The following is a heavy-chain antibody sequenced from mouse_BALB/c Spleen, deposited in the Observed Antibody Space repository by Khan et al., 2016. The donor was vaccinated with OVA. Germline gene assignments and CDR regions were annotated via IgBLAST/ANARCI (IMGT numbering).Heavy chain of an antibody. J-gene: IGHJ3*01. CDR3: ERGSGHYRFAY. V-gene: IGHV1S137*01. CDR1: GYTFTDFA. CDR2: ISSYYGDA. Sequence: QVQLKESGAELVRPGVSVKISCKGSGYTFTDFAMHWVKQSHAKSLEWIGVISSYYGDANYNKTFKGKATMTVDKSSSTAYMEFARLTSEDSAICYCERGSGHYRFAYWGQGTLVTVSA. D-gene: IGHD2-1*01.